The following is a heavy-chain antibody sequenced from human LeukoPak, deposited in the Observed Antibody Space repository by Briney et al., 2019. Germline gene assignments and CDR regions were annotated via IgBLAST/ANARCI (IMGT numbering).Heavy chain of an antibody. V-gene: IGHV3-23*01. CDR2: ISDDASKT. D-gene: IGHD2-21*02. Sequence: GGSLRLSCAASGFAFRSYGMTWVRQAPGKGLEWVSAISDDASKTYYADSVRGRFAISRDNSGNKLYLQMTSLRAEDTAVYYCARDPRSKGGDWGDFDYWGQGTLVTVSS. J-gene: IGHJ4*02. CDR1: GFAFRSYG. CDR3: ARDPRSKGGDWGDFDY.